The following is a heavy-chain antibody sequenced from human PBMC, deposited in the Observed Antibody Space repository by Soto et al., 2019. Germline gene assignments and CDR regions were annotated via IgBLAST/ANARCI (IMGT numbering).Heavy chain of an antibody. J-gene: IGHJ6*04. Sequence: GGPLRLSCSASGFSFRDFGMHWIRQALGKGLEYVSSISPDGHSTYYTDSVKGRFTISRDNSKNTVDLQISSLRLEYTAVYFCAKHGQCTRSRCTFGPYYYYRTEVLGEGIWVTVSS. D-gene: IGHD3-3*02. V-gene: IGHV3-64D*06. CDR2: ISPDGHST. CDR1: GFSFRDFG. CDR3: AKHGQCTRSRCTFGPYYYYRTEV.